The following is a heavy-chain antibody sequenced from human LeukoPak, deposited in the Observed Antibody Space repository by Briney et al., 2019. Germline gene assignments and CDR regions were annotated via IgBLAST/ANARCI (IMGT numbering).Heavy chain of an antibody. D-gene: IGHD3-10*01. Sequence: NPSETLSLTCTVSGGSISSGSHYWGWIRRPPGKELEWIGNIYYSGNSYYNPSLKSRVTISVDASKNQFSLNLSSLTAADTAVYYCARLSYGSGSHYNFYFDFWGQGTLVTVSA. J-gene: IGHJ4*02. V-gene: IGHV4-39*01. CDR2: IYYSGNS. CDR3: ARLSYGSGSHYNFYFDF. CDR1: GGSISSGSHY.